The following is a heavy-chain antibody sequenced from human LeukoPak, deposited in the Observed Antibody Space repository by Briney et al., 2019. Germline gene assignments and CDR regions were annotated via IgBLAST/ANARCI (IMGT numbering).Heavy chain of an antibody. CDR3: ARGEVLWFGENHYYYYGMDV. CDR2: INHSGST. J-gene: IGHJ6*02. D-gene: IGHD3-10*01. CDR1: GGSISSYY. Sequence: SETLSLTCTVSGGSISSYYWSWIRQPPGKGLEWIGEINHSGSTNYNPSLKSRVTISVDTSKNQFSLKLSSVTAADTAVYYCARGEVLWFGENHYYYYGMDVWGQGTTVTVSS. V-gene: IGHV4-34*01.